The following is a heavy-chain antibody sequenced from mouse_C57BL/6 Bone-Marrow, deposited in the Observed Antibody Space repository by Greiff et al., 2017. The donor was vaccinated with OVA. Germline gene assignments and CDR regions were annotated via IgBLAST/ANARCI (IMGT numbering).Heavy chain of an antibody. V-gene: IGHV1-52*01. Sequence: QVQLQQPGAELVRPGSSVKLSCKASGYTFTSYWMHWVKQRPIQGLEWIGNIDPSDSETHYNQKFKDKATLTVDKSSSTAYMQLSSLTSEDSAVYYCASGRRGLWFAYWGQGTLVTVSA. CDR2: IDPSDSET. D-gene: IGHD2-12*01. J-gene: IGHJ3*01. CDR3: ASGRRGLWFAY. CDR1: GYTFTSYW.